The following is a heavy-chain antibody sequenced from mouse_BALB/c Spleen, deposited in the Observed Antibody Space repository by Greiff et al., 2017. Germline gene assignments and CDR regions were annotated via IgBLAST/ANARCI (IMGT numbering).Heavy chain of an antibody. CDR1: GYTFTDYY. J-gene: IGHJ4*01. Sequence: VQLVESGAELARPGASVKLSCKASGYTFTDYYINWVKQRTGQGLEWIGEIYPGSGNTYYNEKFKGKATLTADKSSSTAYMQLSSLTSEDSAVYFCARGGVYAMDYWGQGTSVTVSS. V-gene: IGHV1-77*01. CDR3: ARGGVYAMDY. CDR2: IYPGSGNT.